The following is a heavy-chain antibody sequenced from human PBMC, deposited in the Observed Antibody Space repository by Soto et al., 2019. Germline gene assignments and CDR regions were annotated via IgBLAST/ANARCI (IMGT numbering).Heavy chain of an antibody. CDR2: ISWNSGNI. Sequence: EVQLVESGGALVQPGRSLRLSCAASGFTFHNYAMHWVRQAPGKGLEWVAGISWNSGNIDFGDSVKGRFTISRDNAKHSLYLQMNSLRPEDTAVYYCAKDPYESVTGYNNWFDPWGQGTLVTVSS. CDR3: AKDPYESVTGYNNWFDP. D-gene: IGHD3-9*01. V-gene: IGHV3-9*01. CDR1: GFTFHNYA. J-gene: IGHJ5*02.